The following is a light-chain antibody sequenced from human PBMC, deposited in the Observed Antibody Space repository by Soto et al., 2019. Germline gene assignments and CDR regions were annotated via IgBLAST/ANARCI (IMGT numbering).Light chain of an antibody. CDR2: AAS. CDR1: QSISSY. V-gene: IGKV1-39*01. Sequence: DIQMTQSPSSLSASVGDRVTVTCRASQSISSYLNWYQQKLGKAPKLLIYAASSLQSGVPSRFSGSGSGTDLTLTISSLQPEDFATYYCQQSYRTPLTFGQGTKVEIK. J-gene: IGKJ1*01. CDR3: QQSYRTPLT.